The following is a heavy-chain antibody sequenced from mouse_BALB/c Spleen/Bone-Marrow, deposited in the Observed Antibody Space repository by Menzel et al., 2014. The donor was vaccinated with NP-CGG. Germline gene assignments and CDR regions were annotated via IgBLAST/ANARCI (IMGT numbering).Heavy chain of an antibody. CDR1: GYTFTSYV. J-gene: IGHJ3*01. Sequence: EVQLQQSGPGLVKPGASVKMSCKASGYTFTSYVMHWVKQKPGQGLEWIGYINPYNDGTKYNEKFKGKATLTSDKSSSTAYMELSSLTSEDSAVYYCARNYRYDGFAYWGQGTLVTVSA. V-gene: IGHV1-14*01. D-gene: IGHD2-14*01. CDR2: INPYNDGT. CDR3: ARNYRYDGFAY.